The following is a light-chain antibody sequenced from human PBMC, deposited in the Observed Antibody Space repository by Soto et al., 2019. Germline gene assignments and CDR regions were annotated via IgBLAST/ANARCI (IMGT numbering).Light chain of an antibody. CDR2: DAS. Sequence: EIVFTQSPGTLSLSPGERATLSCRASQTVRNNYLAWYQQKPGQAPRFLIYDASNRATGSPARFSGSWSRTVFTLTISSLEPEDFAVYYCQQRSNWITFGQGTRLEIK. CDR3: QQRSNWIT. J-gene: IGKJ5*01. V-gene: IGKV3-11*01. CDR1: QTVRNNY.